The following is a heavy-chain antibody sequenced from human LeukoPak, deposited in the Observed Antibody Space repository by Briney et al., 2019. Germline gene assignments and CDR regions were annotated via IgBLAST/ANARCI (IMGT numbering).Heavy chain of an antibody. Sequence: PSGTLSLTCTVSGGSISSGGYYWSWIRQHPGKGLEWIGYIYYSGSTYYNPSLKSRVTISVDTSKNQFSLKLSSVTAADTSVYYCARALGGYYYDSSGYQIVSFDYWGQGTLVTVSS. CDR1: GGSISSGGYY. V-gene: IGHV4-31*03. J-gene: IGHJ4*02. CDR3: ARALGGYYYDSSGYQIVSFDY. D-gene: IGHD3-22*01. CDR2: IYYSGST.